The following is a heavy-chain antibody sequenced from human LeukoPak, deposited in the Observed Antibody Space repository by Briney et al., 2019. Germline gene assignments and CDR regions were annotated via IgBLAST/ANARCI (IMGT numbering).Heavy chain of an antibody. CDR2: IKQDGGEK. V-gene: IGHV3-7*03. CDR1: GFTFSSYW. D-gene: IGHD2-15*01. J-gene: IGHJ4*02. CDR3: TRDNPFGGH. Sequence: PGGSLRLSCAASGFTFSSYWMTWVRHAPGKGLEWVANIKQDGGEKYYVDFVKGRFTISRDNAKNSLHLQMSSLRAEDTAVYYCTRDNPFGGHWGQGTLVTVSS.